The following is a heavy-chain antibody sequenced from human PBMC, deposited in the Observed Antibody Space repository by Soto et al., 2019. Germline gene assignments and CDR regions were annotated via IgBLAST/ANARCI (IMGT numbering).Heavy chain of an antibody. CDR3: ARVRYYYDSSGYYFDY. J-gene: IGHJ4*02. D-gene: IGHD3-22*01. CDR2: IIPIFGTA. CDR1: GGTFSSYA. V-gene: IGHV1-69*13. Sequence: SVKVSCKVSGGTFSSYAISWVRQAPGQGLEWMGGIIPIFGTANYAQKFQGRVTITADESTSTAYMGLSSLRSEDTAVYYCARVRYYYDSSGYYFDYWGQGTLVTVSS.